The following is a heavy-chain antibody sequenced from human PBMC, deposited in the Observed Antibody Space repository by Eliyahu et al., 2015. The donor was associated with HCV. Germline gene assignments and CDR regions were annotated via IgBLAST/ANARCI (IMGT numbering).Heavy chain of an antibody. V-gene: IGHV3-74*01. J-gene: IGHJ4*02. CDR2: INSDGTST. D-gene: IGHD3-22*01. CDR1: GLTFSHYW. CDR3: ATPGDNSGYYSMVYFDY. Sequence: EVQLVESGGGIVQPGGSLXLXCAAXGLTFSHYWMXWVRQVPGKGPVWVSRINSDGTSTSYADSVKGRFTISRENAKNTLYLQMTSLRAEDTAVYYCATPGDNSGYYSMVYFDYWGQGALVTVSS.